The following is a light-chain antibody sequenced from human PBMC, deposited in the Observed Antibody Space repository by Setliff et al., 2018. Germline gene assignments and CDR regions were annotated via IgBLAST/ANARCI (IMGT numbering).Light chain of an antibody. CDR3: TSYTRSDSYV. CDR2: EVS. V-gene: IGLV2-14*01. J-gene: IGLJ1*01. Sequence: QSALSQPASVSGSPGQSITISCTGTSSDVGDCDSVSWYPQHPGKAPKLMIYEVSNRPSGVSNRFSGSKSANATSLTISGLQAEDEADYYCTSYTRSDSYVFGTGTKVTVL. CDR1: SSDVGDCDS.